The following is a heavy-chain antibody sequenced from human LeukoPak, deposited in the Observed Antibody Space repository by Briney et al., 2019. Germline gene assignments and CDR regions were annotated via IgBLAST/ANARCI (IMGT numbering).Heavy chain of an antibody. CDR1: GGTFSSYA. J-gene: IGHJ4*02. CDR2: IIPILGIA. Sequence: ASVKVSCKASGGTFSSYAINWVRQAPGQGLEWMGRIIPILGIANYAQKFQGRVTITADKSTSTAYMELSSLRSEDTAVYYCAGGLTTSGYPYYYWGQGTLVTVSS. D-gene: IGHD3-3*01. CDR3: AGGLTTSGYPYYY. V-gene: IGHV1-69*04.